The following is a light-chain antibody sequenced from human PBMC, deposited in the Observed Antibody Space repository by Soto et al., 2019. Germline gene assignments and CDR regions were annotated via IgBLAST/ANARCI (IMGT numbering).Light chain of an antibody. V-gene: IGKV1-5*01. CDR1: QSISSW. CDR2: DAS. J-gene: IGKJ1*01. CDR3: EQSNIYST. Sequence: IHIPKTPYSLSASVENRVTLTYRASQSISSWLAWYQQKPGKAPKLLIYDASSLESGVPSRFSGSGSGTEFTLTICSLQPDDFATYYCEQSNIYSTFGQGTKV.